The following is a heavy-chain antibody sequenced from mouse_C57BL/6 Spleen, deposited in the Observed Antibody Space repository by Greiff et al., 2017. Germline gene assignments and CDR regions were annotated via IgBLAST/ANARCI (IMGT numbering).Heavy chain of an antibody. V-gene: IGHV2-2*01. Sequence: QVQLQQSGPGLVQPSQSLSITCPVSGFSLTSYGVHWVRQSPGKGLEWLGVIWSGGSTDYNAAFISRLSISKDNSKSQVFFKMNSLQADDTAIYYCATNYYYAMDYWGQGTSVTVSS. CDR2: IWSGGST. J-gene: IGHJ4*01. CDR1: GFSLTSYG. CDR3: ATNYYYAMDY.